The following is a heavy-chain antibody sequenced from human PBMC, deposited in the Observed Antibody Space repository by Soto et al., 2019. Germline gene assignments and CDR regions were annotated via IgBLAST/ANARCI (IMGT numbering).Heavy chain of an antibody. D-gene: IGHD6-13*01. CDR1: GGSISSGGYY. CDR3: ARETAGRQQRDLEY. V-gene: IGHV4-31*03. Sequence: PSETLSLTCTVSGGSISSGGYYWSWIRQHPGKGLEWIGYIYYSGSTYYNPSLKSRVTISVDTSKNQFSLKLSSVTAADTAVYYCARETAGRQQRDLEYWGQGTLVTVS. CDR2: IYYSGST. J-gene: IGHJ4*02.